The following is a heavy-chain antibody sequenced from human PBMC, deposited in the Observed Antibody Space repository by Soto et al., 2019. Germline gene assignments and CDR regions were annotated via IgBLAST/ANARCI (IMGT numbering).Heavy chain of an antibody. D-gene: IGHD6-19*01. CDR3: ARERQWAPLIY. Sequence: QVQLVQSGVEVKMPGASVKLACKASGYTFTNYGLTWVRQVPGQGLGWIGWVSGYNRNTNYAQKFEDRVIRTTGTSPSTAFMELRRLSPDDTGIYFCARERQWAPLIYWGQGTLLTVSP. J-gene: IGHJ4*02. V-gene: IGHV1-18*01. CDR2: VSGYNRNT. CDR1: GYTFTNYG.